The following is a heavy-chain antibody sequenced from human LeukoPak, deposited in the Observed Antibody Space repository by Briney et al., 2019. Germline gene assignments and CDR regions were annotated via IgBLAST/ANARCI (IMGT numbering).Heavy chain of an antibody. J-gene: IGHJ4*02. V-gene: IGHV3-48*01. D-gene: IGHD1/OR15-1a*01. CDR1: GFTFSSYS. Sequence: PGGSLRLSCAASGFTFSSYSMNWVRQAPGKGLEWVSYISSSSSTIYYADSVKGRFTISRDNAKNSLYLQMNSLRAEDTAVYYCARDKDPVLANANTDYWGQGTLVTVSS. CDR3: ARDKDPVLANANTDY. CDR2: ISSSSSTI.